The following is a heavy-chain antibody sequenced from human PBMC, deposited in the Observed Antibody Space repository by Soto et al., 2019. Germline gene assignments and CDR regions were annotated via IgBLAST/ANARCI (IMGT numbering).Heavy chain of an antibody. CDR2: INAGNGNT. Sequence: ASVKVSCKASGYTFTSYAMHWVRQAPGQRLEWMGWINAGNGNTKYSQKFQGRVTITRDTSASTAYMELSSLRSEDTAVYYCARESTTVTTIDYGGQGTLVTVSS. CDR3: ARESTTVTTIDY. V-gene: IGHV1-3*01. D-gene: IGHD4-17*01. CDR1: GYTFTSYA. J-gene: IGHJ4*02.